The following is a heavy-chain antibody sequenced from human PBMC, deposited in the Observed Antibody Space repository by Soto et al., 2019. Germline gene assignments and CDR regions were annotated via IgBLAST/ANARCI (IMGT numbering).Heavy chain of an antibody. D-gene: IGHD4-4*01. Sequence: SETLSLTCAVSGYSISSGHYWGWIRQPPGKGLEWIGTVYHTGSTYYNPSLKSRVTISIDTSKNQFSLKLTSVTAADTAVYYFARGPCSNPFDSWGHGTLVTVSS. J-gene: IGHJ4*01. CDR2: VYHTGST. CDR3: ARGPCSNPFDS. CDR1: GYSISSGHY. V-gene: IGHV4-38-2*01.